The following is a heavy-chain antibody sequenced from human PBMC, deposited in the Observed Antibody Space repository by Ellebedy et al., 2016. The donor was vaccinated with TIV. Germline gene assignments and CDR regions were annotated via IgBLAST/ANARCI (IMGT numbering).Heavy chain of an antibody. J-gene: IGHJ6*02. CDR2: ISSSSSTI. V-gene: IGHV3-48*01. Sequence: GGSLRLXXAASGFTFSSYSMNWVRQAPGKGLEWVSYISSSSSTIYYADSVKGRFTISRDNAKNSLYLQMNSLRAEDTAVYYCARDEEKRSGYYRYYYCGMDVWGQGTTVTVSS. D-gene: IGHD3-3*01. CDR3: ARDEEKRSGYYRYYYCGMDV. CDR1: GFTFSSYS.